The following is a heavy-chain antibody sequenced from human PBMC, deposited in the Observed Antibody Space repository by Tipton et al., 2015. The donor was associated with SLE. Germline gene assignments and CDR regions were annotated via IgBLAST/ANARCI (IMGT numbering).Heavy chain of an antibody. CDR2: ISGYNGNT. CDR1: GYTFTSYC. J-gene: IGHJ6*03. V-gene: IGHV1-18*01. D-gene: IGHD3-16*01. CDR3: ARLGDWDFYYDMDV. Sequence: QVQLVQSGAEVKKPGASVKVSCKASGYTFTSYCITWVRQAPGQGLEWMGWISGYNGNTNYAQKLQGRVTMTTETSTSTAYMELRSLSSDDTAVYSCARLGDWDFYYDMDVWGKGTTVPVSS.